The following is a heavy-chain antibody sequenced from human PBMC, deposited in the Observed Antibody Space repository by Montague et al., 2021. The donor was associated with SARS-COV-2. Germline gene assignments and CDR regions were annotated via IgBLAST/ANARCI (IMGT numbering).Heavy chain of an antibody. CDR1: GGSISRSY. D-gene: IGHD2-8*01. CDR3: ARHMSDCSKGICDTCYYYGWDV. Sequence: SETLSLTCTVSGGSISRSYWSWIRQPPGKGLEWIGYIYYTGSTDYNPSLKSRVTISVDTSKNQLSLKLISVTAADTAVYFCARHMSDCSKGICDTCYYYGWDVWGQGTTVTVSS. V-gene: IGHV4-59*08. CDR2: IYYTGST. J-gene: IGHJ6*02.